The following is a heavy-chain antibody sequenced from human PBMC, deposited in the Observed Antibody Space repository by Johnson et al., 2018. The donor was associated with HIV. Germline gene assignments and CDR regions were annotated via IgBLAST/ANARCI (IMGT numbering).Heavy chain of an antibody. CDR1: GFTFDDYG. V-gene: IGHV3-20*04. CDR2: INWNGGST. J-gene: IGHJ3*02. D-gene: IGHD1-26*01. CDR3: AKDGGRYGGAFDI. Sequence: VQLVESGGGVVRPGGSLRLSCAASGFTFDDYGMSWVRQAPGKGLEWVSGINWNGGSTGYADYVKGRFTISRDNSKNTVYLQMNSLRPEDTAVYYCAKDGGRYGGAFDIWGQGTMVTVSS.